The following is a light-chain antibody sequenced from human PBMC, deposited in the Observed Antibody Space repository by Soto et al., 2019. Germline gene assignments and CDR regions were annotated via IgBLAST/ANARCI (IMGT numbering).Light chain of an antibody. CDR1: QTISSW. CDR3: QPYNSFSGT. Sequence: DIQMTQPPSTLSASVGDRVTITCRASQTISSWLAWYQQKPGKAPKLPIYDASSLESGVPSRFSGRGSGTQFTLTISSLQPDDFATYYCQPYNSFSGTFGPGPRWIS. V-gene: IGKV1-5*01. CDR2: DAS. J-gene: IGKJ1*01.